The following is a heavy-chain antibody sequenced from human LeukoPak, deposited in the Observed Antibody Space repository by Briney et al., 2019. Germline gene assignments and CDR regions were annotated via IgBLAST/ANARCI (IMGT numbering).Heavy chain of an antibody. CDR2: TYYRSNWYN. Sequence: SQTLSLTCVISGDSVSSINAACDWIRQSPSRGLEWLGRTYYRSNWYNDYAASVKSRITIKPDTSKNQFSLQLNSVTSEDTAVCDCALGGAGTYNYWGQGTLVTVSS. CDR3: ALGGAGTYNY. CDR1: GDSVSSINAA. V-gene: IGHV6-1*01. J-gene: IGHJ4*02. D-gene: IGHD6-13*01.